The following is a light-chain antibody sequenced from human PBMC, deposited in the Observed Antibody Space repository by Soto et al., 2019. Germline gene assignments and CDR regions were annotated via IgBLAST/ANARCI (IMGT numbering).Light chain of an antibody. CDR1: QSISSW. V-gene: IGKV1-5*03. CDR2: KAS. J-gene: IGKJ3*01. Sequence: DIQMTQSPSTLSASVGDRVTITCRASQSISSWLAWYHQNPGKAPKLLIYKASSLESGVPSRFSGSGSGTEFTLTISSLQPDDLATYYCQQYNSSPFTFGPGTKVDIK. CDR3: QQYNSSPFT.